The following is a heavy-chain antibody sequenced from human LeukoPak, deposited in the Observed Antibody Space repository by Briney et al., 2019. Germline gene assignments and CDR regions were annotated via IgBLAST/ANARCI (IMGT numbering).Heavy chain of an antibody. V-gene: IGHV5-51*01. J-gene: IGHJ6*02. CDR3: ARLGSSTAAHYYGMDV. CDR2: IYPGDSDT. Sequence: GESLQISCKGSGYSFTSYWIGWVRQLPGKGLEWMGIIYPGDSDTRYSPSFQGQVTISADKSISTAYLQWSSLKASDTAMYYCARLGSSTAAHYYGMDVWGQGTTVTVSS. D-gene: IGHD2-2*01. CDR1: GYSFTSYW.